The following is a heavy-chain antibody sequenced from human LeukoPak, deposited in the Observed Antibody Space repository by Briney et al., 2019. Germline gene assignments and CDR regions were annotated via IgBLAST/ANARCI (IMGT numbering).Heavy chain of an antibody. CDR3: ARVGIVGAVNL. CDR2: INHSGST. Sequence: SKTLSLTCAVYGGSFSGYYWSWIRQPPGKGLEWIGEINHSGSTNYNPSLKSRVTISVDTSKNQFSLKLSSVTAADTAVYYCARVGIVGAVNLWGQGTLVTVSS. D-gene: IGHD1-26*01. V-gene: IGHV4-34*01. J-gene: IGHJ5*02. CDR1: GGSFSGYY.